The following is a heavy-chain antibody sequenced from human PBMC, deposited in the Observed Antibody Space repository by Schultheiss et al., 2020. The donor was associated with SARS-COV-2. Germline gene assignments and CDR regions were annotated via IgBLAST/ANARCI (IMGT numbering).Heavy chain of an antibody. V-gene: IGHV3-21*01. CDR1: GFTFSSYA. CDR2: ISGSGGNT. D-gene: IGHD1-14*01. Sequence: GGSLRLSCSASGFTFSSYAMHWVRQAPGKGLEWVSAISGSGGNTYYADSVKGRFTISRDNAKNSLYLQMNSLRAEDTAVYYCARLGSGLDYWGQGTLVTVSS. CDR3: ARLGSGLDY. J-gene: IGHJ4*02.